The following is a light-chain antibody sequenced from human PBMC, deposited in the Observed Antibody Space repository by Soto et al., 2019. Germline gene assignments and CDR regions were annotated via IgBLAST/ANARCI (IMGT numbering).Light chain of an antibody. J-gene: IGKJ1*01. V-gene: IGKV3-15*01. CDR2: SAS. CDR3: QQYKGWPTT. Sequence: ELVMTQSPATLSVSPGARATLSCRASQSIPTTVAWYQQRSGQAPRLLIHSASTRATGVPARFSGSGSETDFTLTITGLQSEDFGVYYGQQYKGWPTTFGQGTKVEIK. CDR1: QSIPTT.